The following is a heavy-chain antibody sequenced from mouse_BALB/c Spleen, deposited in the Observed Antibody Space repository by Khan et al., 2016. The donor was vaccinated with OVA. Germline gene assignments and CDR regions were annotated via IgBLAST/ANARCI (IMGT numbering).Heavy chain of an antibody. Sequence: QVRLQQSGAELARPWPSVTMSCKASGYTFTSYTIHWIKLRPGQGLEWIGYINPSNGYTNYNQKFRDKATLTADKSSTTVYMQLSSLTSDDSAVYNCARDEYYHDSYDWFAYWGQGTLVTVS. D-gene: IGHD2-12*01. J-gene: IGHJ3*01. CDR2: INPSNGYT. CDR3: ARDEYYHDSYDWFAY. V-gene: IGHV1-4*01. CDR1: GYTFTSYT.